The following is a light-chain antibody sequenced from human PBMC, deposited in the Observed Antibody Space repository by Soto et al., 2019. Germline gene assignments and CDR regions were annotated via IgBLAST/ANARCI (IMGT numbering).Light chain of an antibody. CDR2: LNSDGSH. Sequence: QLVLTQSPSASASLGASVKLTCTLSSGHSSYAIAWHQQQPEKGPRYLMKLNSDGSHSKGDGIPDRFSGSSSGAERYLTISSLQSEDEADYYCQTWGTVGVFGGGTKLTVL. V-gene: IGLV4-69*01. J-gene: IGLJ3*02. CDR1: SGHSSYA. CDR3: QTWGTVGV.